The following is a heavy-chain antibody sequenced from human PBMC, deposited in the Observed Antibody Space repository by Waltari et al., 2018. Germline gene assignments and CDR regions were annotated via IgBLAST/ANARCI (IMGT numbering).Heavy chain of an antibody. CDR1: GGPIRSGNYY. J-gene: IGHJ3*02. Sequence: QVQLQESGPGLVKPSQTLSLTCTVPGGPIRSGNYYWGWTRQPAGKGLGWIGRIYTSGSTKYTPSLKSRVTIAIDTSKNQFSLKLSSVTAADTAVYYCARQEIIVEVTGDGFDIWGQGTMVTVSS. D-gene: IGHD2-21*02. CDR3: ARQEIIVEVTGDGFDI. CDR2: IYTSGST. V-gene: IGHV4-61*02.